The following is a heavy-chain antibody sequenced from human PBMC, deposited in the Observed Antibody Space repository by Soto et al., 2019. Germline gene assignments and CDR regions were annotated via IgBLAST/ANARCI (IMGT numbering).Heavy chain of an antibody. V-gene: IGHV3-30*18. CDR1: GFTFSSYG. Sequence: QVQLVESGGGVVQPGRSLRLSCAASGFTFSSYGMHWVRQAPGKGLEWVAVISYDGSNKYYADSVKGRFTISRDNSKNTLYLQMNSLRAEDTAVYYCAKPIAVAVAFDYWGQVTLVTVCS. CDR2: ISYDGSNK. CDR3: AKPIAVAVAFDY. J-gene: IGHJ4*02. D-gene: IGHD6-19*01.